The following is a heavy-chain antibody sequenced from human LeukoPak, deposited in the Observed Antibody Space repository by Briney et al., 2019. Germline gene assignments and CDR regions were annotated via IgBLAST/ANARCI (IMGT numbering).Heavy chain of an antibody. D-gene: IGHD3-22*01. CDR3: AKDQTLYYYDSSGYYPY. Sequence: GGSLRLSCAASGFTFSSYWMHWVRQAPGKGLVWVSRINTDGSSTSYADSVKGRFTISRDNAKNSLYLQMNSLRAEDTAVYYCAKDQTLYYYDSSGYYPYWGQGTLVTVSS. CDR2: INTDGSST. J-gene: IGHJ4*02. V-gene: IGHV3-74*01. CDR1: GFTFSSYW.